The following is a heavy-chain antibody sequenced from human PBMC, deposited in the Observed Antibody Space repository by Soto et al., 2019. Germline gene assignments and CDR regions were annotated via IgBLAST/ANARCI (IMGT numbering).Heavy chain of an antibody. CDR2: ISSSSRTI. D-gene: IGHD6-6*01. V-gene: IGHV3-48*01. J-gene: IGHJ5*02. CDR1: GFTFSSYS. Sequence: EVQLVESGGGLVQPGGSLRLSCAASGFTFSSYSMNWVRKAPGKGLGWVSYISSSSRTIYYADSVKGRFTISRDNAKNSLYLQMNSLRAEDTAVYYCASQEYSSSSGWFDPWGQGTLVTVSS. CDR3: ASQEYSSSSGWFDP.